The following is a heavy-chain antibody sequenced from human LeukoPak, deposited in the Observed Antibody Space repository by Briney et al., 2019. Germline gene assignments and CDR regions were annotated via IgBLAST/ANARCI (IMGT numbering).Heavy chain of an antibody. CDR2: IYYSGST. CDR1: GGSIGSSSYY. V-gene: IGHV4-39*07. D-gene: IGHD3-9*01. J-gene: IGHJ3*02. Sequence: PSETLSLTCTVSGGSIGSSSYYWGWIRQPPGKGLEWIGSIYYSGSTNYNPSLKSRVTISVDTSKNQFSLKLSSVTAADTAVYYCARVDISTLADAFDIWGQGTMVTVSS. CDR3: ARVDISTLADAFDI.